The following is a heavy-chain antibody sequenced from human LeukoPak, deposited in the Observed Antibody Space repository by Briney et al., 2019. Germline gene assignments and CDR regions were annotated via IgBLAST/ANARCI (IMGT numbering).Heavy chain of an antibody. V-gene: IGHV3-33*01. Sequence: GGSLRLSCAASGFTFSSYGMHWVRQAPGKGLEWVAVIWYDGSNKHYADSVKGRFTISRDNSKNTLYLQMNSLRAEDTAVYYCARDQSGDGSLGGMDVWGQGTTVTVSS. J-gene: IGHJ6*02. CDR3: ARDQSGDGSLGGMDV. CDR2: IWYDGSNK. CDR1: GFTFSSYG. D-gene: IGHD5-24*01.